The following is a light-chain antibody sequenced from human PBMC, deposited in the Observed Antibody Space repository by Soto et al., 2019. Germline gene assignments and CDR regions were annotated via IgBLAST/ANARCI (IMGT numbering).Light chain of an antibody. CDR1: PGTVTSGHY. Sequence: QAVVTQEPSLTVSPGETVTLTCGSSPGTVTSGHYPYWFQQRPGQAPTTLIYDTNNKYSWTPDRFSGSLLGGKAALTLSGAQPEDEGDYYCLRLYSGNRRVFGTGTKLTVL. J-gene: IGLJ1*01. CDR2: DTN. V-gene: IGLV7-46*01. CDR3: LRLYSGNRRV.